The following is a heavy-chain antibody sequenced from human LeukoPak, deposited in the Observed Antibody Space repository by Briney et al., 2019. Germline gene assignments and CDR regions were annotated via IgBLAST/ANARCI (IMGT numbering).Heavy chain of an antibody. D-gene: IGHD2-2*01. Sequence: GWSLRLSCAASEVSFRSYAMSWVRQAPGKGLNWVSTISGSGGSTYYADSVKGRFTISRDNSKNTLYLQMNSLRAEDTAVYYCAKDHAASSYGYFGHWGQGALVTVSS. J-gene: IGHJ4*02. V-gene: IGHV3-23*01. CDR2: ISGSGGST. CDR1: EVSFRSYA. CDR3: AKDHAASSYGYFGH.